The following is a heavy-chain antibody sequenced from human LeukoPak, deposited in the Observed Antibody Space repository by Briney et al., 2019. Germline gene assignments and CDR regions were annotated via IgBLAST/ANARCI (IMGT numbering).Heavy chain of an antibody. CDR1: GFTFSSYG. Sequence: GGSLRLSCAASGFTFSSYGMHWVRQAPGKGLEWVAFIRYDGSNKYYADSVKGRFTISRDNSKNTLYLQMNSLRAEDTAVYYCAKDAITMVRGVIITHFDYWGQGTLVTVSS. J-gene: IGHJ4*02. D-gene: IGHD3-10*01. V-gene: IGHV3-30*02. CDR3: AKDAITMVRGVIITHFDY. CDR2: IRYDGSNK.